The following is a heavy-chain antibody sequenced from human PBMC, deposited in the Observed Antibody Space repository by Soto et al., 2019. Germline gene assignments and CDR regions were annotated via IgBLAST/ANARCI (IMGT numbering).Heavy chain of an antibody. CDR1: GFTFSSYA. CDR2: ISYDGSNK. Sequence: QVQLVESGGGAVQPGRSLRLSCAASGFTFSSYAMHWVRQAPGKGLEWVAVISYDGSNKYYADSVKGRFTISRDNSXXTLYLQMNSLRAEDTAVYYCARDRQYSSSAGQFDYWGQGTLVTVSS. D-gene: IGHD6-6*01. CDR3: ARDRQYSSSAGQFDY. V-gene: IGHV3-30-3*01. J-gene: IGHJ4*02.